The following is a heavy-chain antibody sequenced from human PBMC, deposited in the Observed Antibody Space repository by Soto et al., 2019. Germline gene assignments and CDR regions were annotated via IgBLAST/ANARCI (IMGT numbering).Heavy chain of an antibody. CDR2: IWYDGTNK. V-gene: IGHV3-33*01. Sequence: QVQLVESGGGVVQPGRSLRLSCVASGFTFSNYAMYWVRQAPGKGLEWVAVIWYDGTNKNYADSVKGRFTISRDNSKNTMYLQMNSLRVEDTAVYYFSRGRGTAVATPYSWGQGVQVTVSS. CDR1: GFTFSNYA. D-gene: IGHD2-21*02. J-gene: IGHJ4*02. CDR3: SRGRGTAVATPYS.